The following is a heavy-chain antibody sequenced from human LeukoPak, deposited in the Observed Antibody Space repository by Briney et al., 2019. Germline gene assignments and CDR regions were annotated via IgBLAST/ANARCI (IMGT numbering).Heavy chain of an antibody. Sequence: GGSLRLSCAASGFTFSSYAMSWVRQAPGKGLEWVSAISSSGGSTSYAQKFQGRVTMTRDTSTSTVYMELSSLRSEDTAVYYCARELPGGVPAAPLDYYGMDVWGQGTTVTVSS. V-gene: IGHV3-23*01. CDR3: ARELPGGVPAAPLDYYGMDV. CDR2: ISSSGGST. D-gene: IGHD2-2*01. CDR1: GFTFSSYA. J-gene: IGHJ6*02.